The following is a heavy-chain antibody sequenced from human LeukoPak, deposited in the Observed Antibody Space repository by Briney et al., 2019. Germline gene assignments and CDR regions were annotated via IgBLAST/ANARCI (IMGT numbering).Heavy chain of an antibody. Sequence: GASVKVSCKVSGYSLTEFSMHWVRQAPGKGLEWMGGFDPEDGETIYAQKLQGRVTMTEDTSTDTAYMELSSLRSEDTAVYYCATVANDFWSGYFFDNWGQGTLVTVSS. CDR3: ATVANDFWSGYFFDN. J-gene: IGHJ4*02. CDR2: FDPEDGET. D-gene: IGHD3-3*01. CDR1: GYSLTEFS. V-gene: IGHV1-24*01.